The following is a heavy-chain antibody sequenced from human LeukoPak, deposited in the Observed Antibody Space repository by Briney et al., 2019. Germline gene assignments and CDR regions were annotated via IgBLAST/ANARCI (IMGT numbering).Heavy chain of an antibody. CDR1: GGTFSSYA. D-gene: IGHD2-15*01. CDR2: IIPIFGTA. V-gene: IGHV1-69*13. Sequence: GASVKVSCKASGGTFSSYAISWVRQAPGQGLEWMGGIIPIFGTANYAQKFQGRVTITADESTSTAYMELSSLRSEDTAVYYCARAYSPYCSGGSCYMYYFDYWGQGTLVTVSS. CDR3: ARAYSPYCSGGSCYMYYFDY. J-gene: IGHJ4*02.